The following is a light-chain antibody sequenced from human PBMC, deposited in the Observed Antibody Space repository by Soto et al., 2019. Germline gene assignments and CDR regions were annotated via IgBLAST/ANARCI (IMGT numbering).Light chain of an antibody. CDR2: DDT. CDR3: QVWDRTTDFVV. Sequence: SYELTQPPSVSVAPGQTATFTCGGDKIRTKSVHWHQQKPGQAPVLVVYDDTDRPSGIPERFSGSKSGNTVTLTISRVEAGDEVDYYGQVWDRTTDFVVFGGGTKVTVL. V-gene: IGLV3-21*02. J-gene: IGLJ2*01. CDR1: KIRTKS.